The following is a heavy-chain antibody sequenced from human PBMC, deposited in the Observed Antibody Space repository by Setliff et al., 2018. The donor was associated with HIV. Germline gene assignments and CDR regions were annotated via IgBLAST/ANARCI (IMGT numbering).Heavy chain of an antibody. V-gene: IGHV1-69*06. CDR3: ARDRSGIAVAAHDAFDV. CDR2: IIPLLGTP. CDR1: GGSFRNYA. J-gene: IGHJ3*01. D-gene: IGHD6-19*01. Sequence: ASVKVSCKASGGSFRNYAINWVRQAPGQGLEWMGGIIPLLGTPNYAHKFQGRVTITADKYSSTVYMELSSLRSEDSAVFYCARDRSGIAVAAHDAFDVWGQGTMVTVSS.